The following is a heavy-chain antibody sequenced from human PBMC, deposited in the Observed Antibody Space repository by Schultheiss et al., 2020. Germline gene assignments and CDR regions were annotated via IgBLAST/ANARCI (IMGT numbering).Heavy chain of an antibody. V-gene: IGHV4-4*07. J-gene: IGHJ6*02. CDR2: IYTSGST. CDR1: GGSFSGYY. D-gene: IGHD3-22*01. CDR3: ARDLYYYDSSGEGMDV. Sequence: SETLSLTCAIYGGSFSGYYWSWIRQPAGKGLEWIGRIYTSGSTNYNPSLKSRVTMSVDTSKNQFSLKLSSVTAADTAVYYCARDLYYYDSSGEGMDVWGQGTTVNVSS.